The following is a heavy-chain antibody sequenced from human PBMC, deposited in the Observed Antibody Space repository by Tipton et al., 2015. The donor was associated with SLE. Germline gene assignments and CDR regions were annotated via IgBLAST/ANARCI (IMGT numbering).Heavy chain of an antibody. CDR2: IYYSGSA. CDR3: ARVTNYYDSSGYDESPYYFDY. J-gene: IGHJ4*02. CDR1: GGSISSYY. D-gene: IGHD3-22*01. V-gene: IGHV4-59*01. Sequence: LRLSCTVSGGSISSYYWSWIRQPPGKGVEWSGHIYYSGSANYNPSPQSQATISIDTSKNQFSLKLSSVTAADTAVYYCARVTNYYDSSGYDESPYYFDYWGQGTLVTVSS.